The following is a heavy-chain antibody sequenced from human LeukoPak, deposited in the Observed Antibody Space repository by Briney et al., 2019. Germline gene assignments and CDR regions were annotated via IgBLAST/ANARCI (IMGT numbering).Heavy chain of an antibody. CDR3: AKPQQWLPYYFDY. Sequence: GSLRLYCAASGFIFSSYVMHRVRPAPGKGMGGGAFIRYDGSNKYYADSVKGRFTISRDNSKNTLYLQMNCLRAEDTAVYYCAKPQQWLPYYFDYWGQGTLVTVSS. V-gene: IGHV3-30*02. CDR2: IRYDGSNK. J-gene: IGHJ4*02. CDR1: GFIFSSYV. D-gene: IGHD6-19*01.